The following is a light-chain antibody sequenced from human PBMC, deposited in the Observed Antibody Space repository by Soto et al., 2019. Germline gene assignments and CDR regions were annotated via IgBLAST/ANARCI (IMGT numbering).Light chain of an antibody. CDR3: QQYGSSPRYT. V-gene: IGKV3-20*01. Sequence: EIGLTQSPGTRSLSRGERATLSCRARQSVRISALACYQQKRGQALRLLIYGASSRATGIPDRFSGSGSGTDFTITISRLEPEYFAVYYCQQYGSSPRYTFGQRTKLEIK. J-gene: IGKJ2*01. CDR1: QSVRISA. CDR2: GAS.